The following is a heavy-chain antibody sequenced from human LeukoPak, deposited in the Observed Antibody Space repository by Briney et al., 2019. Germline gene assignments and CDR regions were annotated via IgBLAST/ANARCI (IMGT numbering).Heavy chain of an antibody. J-gene: IGHJ4*02. V-gene: IGHV4-61*08. CDR2: IYYSGST. D-gene: IGHD1-26*01. CDR1: GGSISSGDYY. Sequence: NPSQTLSLTCTVSGGSISSGDYYWGWIRQLPGKGLEWIGYIYYSGSTNYNPSLKSRVTISVDTSKNQFSLKLSSVTAADTAVYYCARGSGSYFLFDYWGQGTLVTVSS. CDR3: ARGSGSYFLFDY.